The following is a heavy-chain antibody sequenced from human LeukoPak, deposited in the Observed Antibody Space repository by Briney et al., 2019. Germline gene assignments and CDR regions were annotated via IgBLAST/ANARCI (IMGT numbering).Heavy chain of an antibody. D-gene: IGHD3-9*01. CDR1: GFTFSSYS. J-gene: IGHJ6*02. Sequence: GGSLRLSCAASGFTFSSYSMNWVRQAPGKGLEWVSTISSSSSYIYYADSVKGRFTISRDNAKNSLYLQMNSLRAEDTAVYYCARDHPGYYSMDVWGQGTTVTVSS. V-gene: IGHV3-21*01. CDR3: ARDHPGYYSMDV. CDR2: ISSSSSYI.